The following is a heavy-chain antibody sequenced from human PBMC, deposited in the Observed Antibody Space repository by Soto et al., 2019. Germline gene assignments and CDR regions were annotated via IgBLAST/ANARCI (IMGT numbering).Heavy chain of an antibody. CDR2: IWYDGTQK. V-gene: IGHV3-33*01. CDR1: GFAFNTYS. CDR3: ARAGGTTVTGLWHFDS. Sequence: GGSLRLSCEASGFAFNTYSMHWFRQPPGKGLEWLAAIWYDGTQKYYADSVKDRFIISRDNSKKTLYLEMNSLRAEDTAVYYCARAGGTTVTGLWHFDSWGQGTLVTV. J-gene: IGHJ4*02. D-gene: IGHD4-17*01.